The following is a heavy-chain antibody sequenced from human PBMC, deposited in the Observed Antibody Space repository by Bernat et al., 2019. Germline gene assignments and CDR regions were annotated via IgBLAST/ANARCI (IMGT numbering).Heavy chain of an antibody. CDR3: AKATGVVAPTYIDY. D-gene: IGHD2-15*01. Sequence: EVQLLESGGGLVQPGGSLRLSCAASGFTFNSYAMSWVRQALGKGVEWVSAFSGSGGSTYSADSVKGRFTISRDNSKNTLYLQMNSLRAEDTALYYCAKATGVVAPTYIDYWGQGTLVTVSS. J-gene: IGHJ4*02. CDR2: FSGSGGST. V-gene: IGHV3-23*01. CDR1: GFTFNSYA.